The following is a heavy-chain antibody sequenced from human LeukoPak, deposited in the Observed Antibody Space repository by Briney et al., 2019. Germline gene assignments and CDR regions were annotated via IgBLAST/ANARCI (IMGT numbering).Heavy chain of an antibody. CDR1: GGSISSSSLY. V-gene: IGHV4-39*01. J-gene: IGHJ3*02. D-gene: IGHD2-2*01. CDR2: VYYSGST. CDR3: ARNASSLGAGAFDI. Sequence: SETLSLTCTVSGGSISSSSLYWEWIRQPPGKGLEWIGTVYYSGSTYYNPSLKSRVTISVDTSKNQFSLRLSSVTAADTALYYCARNASSLGAGAFDIWGQGTMVTVSS.